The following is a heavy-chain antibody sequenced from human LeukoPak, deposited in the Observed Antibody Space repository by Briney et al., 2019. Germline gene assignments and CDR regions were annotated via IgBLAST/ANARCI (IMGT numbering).Heavy chain of an antibody. CDR3: AREEAAGTQNWFDP. D-gene: IGHD6-13*01. Sequence: PGGSLRLSCAASGFTFSNYGLSWVRQAPGKGLEWVSSISSSSSYIYYADSVTGRFTISRDNAKNSLYLQMNSLRAEDTAVYYCAREEAAGTQNWFDPWGQGTLVTVSS. J-gene: IGHJ5*02. CDR2: ISSSSSYI. V-gene: IGHV3-21*01. CDR1: GFTFSNYG.